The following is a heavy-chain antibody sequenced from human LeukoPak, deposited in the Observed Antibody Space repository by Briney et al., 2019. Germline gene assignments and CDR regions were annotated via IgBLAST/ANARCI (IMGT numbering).Heavy chain of an antibody. D-gene: IGHD6-19*01. J-gene: IGHJ6*02. Sequence: GESLMISCQGSGYSFTSYWIGWVRQMPGKGLEWMGIIYPGDSDTRYSPSFQGQVTISADKSISTAYLQWSSLKASDTAMYYCARRGLVQYYGMDVWGQGTTVTVSS. V-gene: IGHV5-51*01. CDR1: GYSFTSYW. CDR2: IYPGDSDT. CDR3: ARRGLVQYYGMDV.